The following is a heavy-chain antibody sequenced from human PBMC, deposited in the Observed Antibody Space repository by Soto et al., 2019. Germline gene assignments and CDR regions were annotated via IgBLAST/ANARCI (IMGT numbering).Heavy chain of an antibody. CDR2: IKQDGSEK. J-gene: IGHJ4*02. Sequence: GGSLRLSCAASGFTFSSYWMSWVRQAPGKGLEWVANIKQDGSEKYYVDSVKGRFTISRDNAKNSLYLQMNSLRAEDTAVYYCARDSRTVTTQLRVLSDYYFDYWGQGTLVTVSS. V-gene: IGHV3-7*01. CDR3: ARDSRTVTTQLRVLSDYYFDY. D-gene: IGHD4-17*01. CDR1: GFTFSSYW.